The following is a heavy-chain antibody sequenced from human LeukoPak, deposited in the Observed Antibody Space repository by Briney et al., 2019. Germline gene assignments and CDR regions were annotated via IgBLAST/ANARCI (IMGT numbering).Heavy chain of an antibody. D-gene: IGHD1-14*01. CDR3: ARNFNHFDY. CDR2: ISYDGSTK. J-gene: IGHJ4*02. V-gene: IGHV3-30*04. Sequence: GGSLRLSCAVSGFTFSSYAMHWVRQAPGKGLEWVAVISYDGSTKYYTDSMKGRFTISRDNSKNTLSLQMTSLSAEDTAVYSCARNFNHFDYWGQGTLVTVSS. CDR1: GFTFSSYA.